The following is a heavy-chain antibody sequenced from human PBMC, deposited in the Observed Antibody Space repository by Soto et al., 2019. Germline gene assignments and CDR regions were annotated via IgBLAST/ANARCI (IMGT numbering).Heavy chain of an antibody. CDR2: INPNSGGT. J-gene: IGHJ6*03. D-gene: IGHD6-19*01. CDR3: ARAGEQWLVRGGAYYYYYYMDV. Sequence: ASVKVSCKASGYTFTGYYMHWVRQAPGQGLEWMGWINPNSGGTNYAQKFQGWVTMTRDTSISTAYMELSRLRSDDTAVYYCARAGEQWLVRGGAYYYYYYMDVWGKGTTVTVSS. CDR1: GYTFTGYY. V-gene: IGHV1-2*04.